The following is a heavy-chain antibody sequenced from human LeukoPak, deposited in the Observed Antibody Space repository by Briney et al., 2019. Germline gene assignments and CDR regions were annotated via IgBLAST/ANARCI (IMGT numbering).Heavy chain of an antibody. J-gene: IGHJ5*02. Sequence: GASVKVSCKASGYTFTSYGISWVRQAPGQGLEWMGWISAYNGNTNYAQKLQGRVTMTTDTSTSTAYTELRSLRSDDTAVYYCAREGDSSSWYDWFDPWGQGTLVTVSS. V-gene: IGHV1-18*01. CDR1: GYTFTSYG. CDR3: AREGDSSSWYDWFDP. D-gene: IGHD6-13*01. CDR2: ISAYNGNT.